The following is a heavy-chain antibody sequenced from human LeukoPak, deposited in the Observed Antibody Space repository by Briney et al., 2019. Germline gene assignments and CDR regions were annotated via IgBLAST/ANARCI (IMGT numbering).Heavy chain of an antibody. Sequence: GGSLRLSCAASGFTFSSYGMSWVRQAPGKGLEWVSAISNNGGSTNYADSVKGRFTISRDNSKNTLYLQMNSLRAEDTAVYYCATPAPHGSDPSLYYYYMDVWGKGTTVTISS. V-gene: IGHV3-23*01. CDR2: ISNNGGST. CDR3: ATPAPHGSDPSLYYYYMDV. CDR1: GFTFSSYG. D-gene: IGHD3-10*01. J-gene: IGHJ6*03.